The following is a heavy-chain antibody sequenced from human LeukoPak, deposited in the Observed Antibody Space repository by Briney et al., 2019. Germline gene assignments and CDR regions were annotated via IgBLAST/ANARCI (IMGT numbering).Heavy chain of an antibody. V-gene: IGHV3-23*01. J-gene: IGHJ5*02. Sequence: GGSLRLSCAASGFTFSSYTMTWARQTPGKGLEWVSAISGSGGSTYYADSVKGRFTISRDNSKNTLYLQMNSLRAEDTAVYYCAKDRGYYGSGRHNWFDPWGQGTLVTVSS. D-gene: IGHD3-10*01. CDR3: AKDRGYYGSGRHNWFDP. CDR2: ISGSGGST. CDR1: GFTFSSYT.